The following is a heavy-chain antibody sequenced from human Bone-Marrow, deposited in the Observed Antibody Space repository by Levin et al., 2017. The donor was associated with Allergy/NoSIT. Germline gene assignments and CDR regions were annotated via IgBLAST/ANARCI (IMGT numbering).Heavy chain of an antibody. D-gene: IGHD4/OR15-4a*01. Sequence: PGASVKVSCKASGDSLSTYTVSWVRQAPGQGLEWMGRIIPILNRADYARKFQGRVTVTADKSTSTVYMELSSLRSGDTAMYYCARDSTMVPFDYWGQGTLVTVSS. J-gene: IGHJ4*02. CDR2: IIPILNRA. CDR3: ARDSTMVPFDY. V-gene: IGHV1-69*08. CDR1: GDSLSTYT.